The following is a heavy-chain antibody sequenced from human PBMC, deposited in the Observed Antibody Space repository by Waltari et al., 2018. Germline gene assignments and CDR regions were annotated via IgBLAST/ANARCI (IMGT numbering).Heavy chain of an antibody. D-gene: IGHD6-19*01. CDR3: ATTPGEDQWLVVDY. V-gene: IGHV1-69-2*01. CDR1: GYTFTDYY. CDR2: VDPEDGET. Sequence: EVQLEQSGAEVKKPGATVKISCKASGYTFTDYYMHWVQQAPGKGLEWMGRVDPEDGETIYAEKFQGRVTITADTSTDTAYMELSSLRSEDTAVYYCATTPGEDQWLVVDYWGQGTLVTVSS. J-gene: IGHJ4*02.